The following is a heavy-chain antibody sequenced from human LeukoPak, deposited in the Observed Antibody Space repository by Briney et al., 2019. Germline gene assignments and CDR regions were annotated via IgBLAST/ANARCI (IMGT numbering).Heavy chain of an antibody. CDR1: GYTLTKLS. CDR3: ATPYDFPRYGMDV. J-gene: IGHJ6*02. D-gene: IGHD2/OR15-2a*01. Sequence: ASVKVSCKVSGYTLTKLSMHWVRQAPGKGLRGRGGFDPEDGETMYAQKFQGRVTMTEDTSTDTAYMELSSLRSEDTAVYYCATPYDFPRYGMDVWGQGTTVTVSS. V-gene: IGHV1-24*01. CDR2: FDPEDGET.